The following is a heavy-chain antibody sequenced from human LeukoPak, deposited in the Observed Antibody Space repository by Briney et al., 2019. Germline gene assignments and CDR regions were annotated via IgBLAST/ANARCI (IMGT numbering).Heavy chain of an antibody. CDR1: GYTFTSYY. CDR3: AREGPENFNFDY. Sequence: GASVKVSCKASGYTFTSYYTHWVRQAPGQGLEWMGIIKPSGGSTLYAQKFQGRVTVTSDMSTSTVYVELSSLRSEDTAVYYCAREGPENFNFDYWGQGTLVTVSS. J-gene: IGHJ4*02. V-gene: IGHV1-46*01. D-gene: IGHD2/OR15-2a*01. CDR2: IKPSGGST.